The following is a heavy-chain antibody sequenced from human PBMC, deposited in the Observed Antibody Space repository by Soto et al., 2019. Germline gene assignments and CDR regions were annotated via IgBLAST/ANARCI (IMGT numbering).Heavy chain of an antibody. J-gene: IGHJ4*02. CDR2: INHSGST. CDR1: GGSFSGYY. V-gene: IGHV4-34*01. D-gene: IGHD2-2*01. Sequence: QVQLQQWGAGLLKPSETLSLTCAVYGGSFSGYYWSWIRQPPGKGLEWIGEINHSGSTNYNPSLKSRVTISVDTSKNQFSLKLSSVTAADTAVYYCGRGVVPAADKGGIDYWGQGTLVTVSS. CDR3: GRGVVPAADKGGIDY.